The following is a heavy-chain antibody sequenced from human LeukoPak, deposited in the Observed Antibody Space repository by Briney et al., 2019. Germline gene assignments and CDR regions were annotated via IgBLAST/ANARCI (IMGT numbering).Heavy chain of an antibody. J-gene: IGHJ4*02. D-gene: IGHD3-22*01. CDR2: INAGNGYT. CDR3: ARDEGYYYDSSGYYRFV. Sequence: ASVKVSCKASGYTFTSYAMHWVRQAPGQRLEWMGWINAGNGYTQYSQKFQGRVTITRDTSASTAYMELSSLRSEDTAVYYCARDEGYYYDSSGYYRFVWGQGTLVTVSS. CDR1: GYTFTSYA. V-gene: IGHV1-3*01.